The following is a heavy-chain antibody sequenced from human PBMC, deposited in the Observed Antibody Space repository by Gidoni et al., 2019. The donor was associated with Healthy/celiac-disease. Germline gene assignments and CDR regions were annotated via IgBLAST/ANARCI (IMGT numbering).Heavy chain of an antibody. CDR3: ARDEGYCTNGVCYPVY. J-gene: IGHJ4*02. D-gene: IGHD2-8*01. Sequence: QVQLVEAGGGVVQPGRSLRLSCAASGFPFSSYAMHWVRQAPGKGLEWVAVRSYDGSNKYYADSVKGRFTISRDNSKNTLYLQMNSLRAEDTAVYYCARDEGYCTNGVCYPVYWGQGTLVTVSS. CDR2: RSYDGSNK. CDR1: GFPFSSYA. V-gene: IGHV3-30-3*01.